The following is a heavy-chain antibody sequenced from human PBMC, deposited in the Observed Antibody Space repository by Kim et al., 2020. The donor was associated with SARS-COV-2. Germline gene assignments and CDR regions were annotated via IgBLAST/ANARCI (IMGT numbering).Heavy chain of an antibody. D-gene: IGHD2-2*02. J-gene: IGHJ2*01. Sequence: SETLSLTCAVYGGSFSGYYWSWIRQPPGKGLEWIGEINHSGSTNYNPSLKSRVTISVDTSKNQFSLKLSSVTAADTAVYYCARGLAHCSSTSCYRRAYWYFDLWGRGTLVTVSS. CDR1: GGSFSGYY. CDR2: INHSGST. V-gene: IGHV4-34*01. CDR3: ARGLAHCSSTSCYRRAYWYFDL.